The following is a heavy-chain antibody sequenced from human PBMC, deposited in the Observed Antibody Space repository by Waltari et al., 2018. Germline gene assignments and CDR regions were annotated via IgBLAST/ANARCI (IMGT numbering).Heavy chain of an antibody. V-gene: IGHV3-7*03. Sequence: EVQLVESGGGLVQPGGSLRLSRVASGFNFGISWMGGVRQAPGKGLEWVANIREDGNEKASVDSVKGRFTISRDNTKNSLYLQMNSLRDEDTAVYYCTRDWSIIRGVPCAFDIWGQGTMVIVSS. CDR1: GFNFGISW. D-gene: IGHD3-10*01. J-gene: IGHJ3*02. CDR3: TRDWSIIRGVPCAFDI. CDR2: IREDGNEK.